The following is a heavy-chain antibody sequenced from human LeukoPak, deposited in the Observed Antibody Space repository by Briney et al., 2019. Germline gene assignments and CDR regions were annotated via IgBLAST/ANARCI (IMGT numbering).Heavy chain of an antibody. CDR3: AKDGCSSTSCYFYFDY. D-gene: IGHD2-2*01. CDR1: GFTFDDYG. V-gene: IGHV3-20*04. Sequence: PGGSLRLSCAASGFTFDDYGMSWVRQAPGKGLEWVSGINWNGGSTGYADSVKGRFTISRDNSKNTLYLQMNSLRAEDTAVYYCAKDGCSSTSCYFYFDYWGQGTLVTVSS. CDR2: INWNGGST. J-gene: IGHJ4*02.